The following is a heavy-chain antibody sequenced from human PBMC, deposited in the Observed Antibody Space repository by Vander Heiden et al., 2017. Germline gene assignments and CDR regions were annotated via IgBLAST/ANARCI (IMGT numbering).Heavy chain of an antibody. CDR1: GFTFSSYG. CDR2: ISYDGSNK. Sequence: QVQLVESGGGVVQPGRSLRLSCAASGFTFSSYGMHWVRQAPGKGLEWVAVISYDGSNKYYADSVKGRVTISRDNSKNTLYLQMNSLRAEDTAVYYCAKILPVSGYYEGQGGAEWGQGTLVTVSS. J-gene: IGHJ4*02. CDR3: AKILPVSGYYEGQGGAE. D-gene: IGHD3-3*01. V-gene: IGHV3-30*18.